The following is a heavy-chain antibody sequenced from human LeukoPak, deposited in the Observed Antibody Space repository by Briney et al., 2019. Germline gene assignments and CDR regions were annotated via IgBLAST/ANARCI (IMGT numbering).Heavy chain of an antibody. Sequence: PGRSLRLSCAASGFTFSSYAMHWVRQAPGKGLEWVAVISYDGSNKYYADSVKGRFTISRDNSKNTLYLQMNSLRAEDTAVYYCAREGSYYDFWSGYPHTDYWGQGTLVTVSS. CDR2: ISYDGSNK. CDR1: GFTFSSYA. V-gene: IGHV3-30-3*01. D-gene: IGHD3-3*01. J-gene: IGHJ4*02. CDR3: AREGSYYDFWSGYPHTDY.